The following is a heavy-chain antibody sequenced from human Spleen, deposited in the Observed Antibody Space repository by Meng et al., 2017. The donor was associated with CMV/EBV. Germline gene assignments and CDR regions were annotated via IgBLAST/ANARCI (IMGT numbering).Heavy chain of an antibody. CDR3: ARDRRDITVAHSFDY. J-gene: IGHJ4*02. Sequence: GGSLRLSCAASGFTFSRHSMNWVRQAPGKGLEWISSINDRTDYIYYADSVKGRFSISRDNAKNSLYLQMNSLRVEDTAVYYCARDRRDITVAHSFDYWGQGTLVTVSS. CDR2: INDRTDYI. D-gene: IGHD6-19*01. CDR1: GFTFSRHS. V-gene: IGHV3-21*01.